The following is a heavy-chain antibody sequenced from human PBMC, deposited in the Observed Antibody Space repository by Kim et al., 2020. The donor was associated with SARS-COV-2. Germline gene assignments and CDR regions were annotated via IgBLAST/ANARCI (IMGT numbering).Heavy chain of an antibody. CDR1: GYTFTSYG. D-gene: IGHD3-22*01. J-gene: IGHJ5*02. V-gene: IGHV1-3*01. CDR2: INAGNGNT. CDR3: ARSDIRSGYYHKWFDP. Sequence: ASVKVSCKASGYTFTSYGIQWVRQAPGQRLEWMGWINAGNGNTKYSQNLQGRVTIIRDTPASTAYMELSSLRSEDTAVYYCARSDIRSGYYHKWFDPWGQGTLVTVSS.